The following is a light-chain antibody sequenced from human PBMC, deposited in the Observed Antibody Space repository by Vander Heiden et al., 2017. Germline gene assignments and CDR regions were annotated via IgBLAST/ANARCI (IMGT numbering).Light chain of an antibody. J-gene: IGLJ1*01. V-gene: IGLV1-40*01. CDR1: SSNIGAGYD. CDR3: QSYDTSHYV. Sequence: QSVLTQPPSVSGAPGQRVTISRTGSSSNIGAGYDVHWYQHLPGAAPKLLIYGNNNRPSGVPDRFSGSKSGTSASLAITGLQAEDEADYYCQSYDTSHYVFGTGTKVTVL. CDR2: GNN.